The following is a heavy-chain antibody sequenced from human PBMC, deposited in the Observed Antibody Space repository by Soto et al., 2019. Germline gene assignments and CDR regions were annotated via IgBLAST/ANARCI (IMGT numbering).Heavy chain of an antibody. J-gene: IGHJ6*02. V-gene: IGHV1-69*13. CDR1: GGTFSSYA. CDR2: IIPIFGTA. CDR3: ARDYDILTGPPGRDYYGMDV. Sequence: GASVKVSCKASGGTFSSYAISWVRQAPGQGLEWMGGIIPIFGTANYAQKFQGRVTITADESTSTAYMELSSLRSEDTAVYYCARDYDILTGPPGRDYYGMDVWGQGTTVTVSS. D-gene: IGHD3-9*01.